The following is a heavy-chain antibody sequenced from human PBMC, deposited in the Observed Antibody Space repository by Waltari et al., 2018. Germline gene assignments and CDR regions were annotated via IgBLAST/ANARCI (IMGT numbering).Heavy chain of an antibody. D-gene: IGHD3-10*01. CDR2: VEPEDGQA. V-gene: IGHV1-69-2*01. Sequence: EVQLRQSGAELRKPGTPVKISCKASGYTFSDYYIHWVQQAPGKGLQWVGMVEPEDGQAIYAEKVQGRVTRTPDTSTDTAYLELSSLTSEDTAVFYCATALGDNTSASRPFHLWGQGTVITVSS. J-gene: IGHJ3*01. CDR3: ATALGDNTSASRPFHL. CDR1: GYTFSDYY.